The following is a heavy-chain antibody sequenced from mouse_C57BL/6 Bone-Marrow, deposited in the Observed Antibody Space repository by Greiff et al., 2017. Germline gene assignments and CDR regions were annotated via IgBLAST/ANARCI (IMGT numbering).Heavy chain of an antibody. J-gene: IGHJ2*01. CDR1: GFNIKDDY. CDR2: IDPENGDT. CDR3: TTGPQSYFDY. Sequence: VQLQQSGAELVRPGASVKLSCTASGFNIKDDYMHWVKQRPEQGLEWIGWIDPENGDTEYASKFQGKATITADTSSNTAYLQLSSLTSEATAVYDCTTGPQSYFDYWGQGTTLTVSS. D-gene: IGHD6-1*01. V-gene: IGHV14-4*01.